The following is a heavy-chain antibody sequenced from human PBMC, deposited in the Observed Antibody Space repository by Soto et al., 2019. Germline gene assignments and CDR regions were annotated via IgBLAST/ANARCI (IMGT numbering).Heavy chain of an antibody. CDR1: RGTFSSYA. Sequence: GASVKVSCKASRGTFSSYAMRWGRQAPEQGLEWMGGIIPIFGTANYAQKFQGRVTIPADESTSTAYMELSSLRSDDTAVYYCARVLTFYCSSTSCYDGMDVWGQGTTVTVSS. CDR3: ARVLTFYCSSTSCYDGMDV. J-gene: IGHJ6*02. CDR2: IIPIFGTA. V-gene: IGHV1-69*13. D-gene: IGHD2-2*01.